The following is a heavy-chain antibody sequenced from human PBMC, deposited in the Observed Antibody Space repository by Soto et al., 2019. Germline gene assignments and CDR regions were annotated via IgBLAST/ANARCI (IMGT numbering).Heavy chain of an antibody. CDR1: GYTFTSYY. CDR2: INPSGGST. J-gene: IGHJ4*02. Sequence: ASVKVSCKASGYTFTSYYMHWVRQAPGQGLEWMGIINPSGGSTSYAQKFQGRVTMTRDTSTSTVYIELSSLRSEDTAVYYCVIAAAGTPYYFDYWGQGTLVTVSS. CDR3: VIAAAGTPYYFDY. V-gene: IGHV1-46*01. D-gene: IGHD6-13*01.